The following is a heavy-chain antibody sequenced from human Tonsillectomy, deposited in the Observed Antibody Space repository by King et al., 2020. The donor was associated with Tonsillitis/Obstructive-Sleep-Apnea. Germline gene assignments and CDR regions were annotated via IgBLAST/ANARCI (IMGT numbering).Heavy chain of an antibody. D-gene: IGHD1-26*01. V-gene: IGHV3-15*01. CDR1: GFTFNNAW. J-gene: IGHJ4*02. CDR2: IKSKTDGGTT. Sequence: VQLVESGGGLVKPGGSLRLSCAASGFTFNNAWMSWVRQAPGKGLEWVGRIKSKTDGGTTDYAAPVKGRFTISRDDSKTTLYLQMNSLKTEDTAVYYCTTYGWELPPGGSYDYWGQGTLVTVSS. CDR3: TTYGWELPPGGSYDY.